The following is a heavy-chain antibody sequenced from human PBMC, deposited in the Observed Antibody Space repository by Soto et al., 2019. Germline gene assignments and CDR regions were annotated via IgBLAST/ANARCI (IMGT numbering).Heavy chain of an antibody. CDR3: AHSRCGGDCLQSYTSHYYYGMDV. CDR1: GFSLNTGGVG. CDR2: IYWDNDK. V-gene: IGHV2-5*02. J-gene: IGHJ6*02. D-gene: IGHD2-21*02. Sequence: QITLKESGPTLVKPTQTLTLTCTFSGFSLNTGGVGVGWIRQPPGEALEWLALIYWDNDKRYSPSLESRLTITKDTSKNQVVLTMTNVDPVDTATYYCAHSRCGGDCLQSYTSHYYYGMDVWGQGTTVTVSS.